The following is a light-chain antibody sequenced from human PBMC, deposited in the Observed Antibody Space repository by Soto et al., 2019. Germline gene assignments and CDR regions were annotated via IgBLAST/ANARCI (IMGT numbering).Light chain of an antibody. CDR2: DAS. J-gene: IGKJ4*01. CDR1: QSIGSW. CDR3: QQYGSFSPIT. Sequence: DIQMTQSPSTLSASVGDRVTITCRASQSIGSWLAWYQQRPGKAPNLLIYDASSLESGVPSRFSGSGSGTEITLSISRLQTDDFATYYCQQYGSFSPITFGGGTKVDIK. V-gene: IGKV1-5*01.